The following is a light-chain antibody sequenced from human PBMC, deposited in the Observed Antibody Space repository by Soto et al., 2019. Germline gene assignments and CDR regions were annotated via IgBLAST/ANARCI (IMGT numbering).Light chain of an antibody. CDR2: EVS. J-gene: IGLJ2*01. CDR1: SSDVGGYNY. Sequence: QSALTQPPSASGSPGQSVTISCTGTSSDVGGYNYVSWYQQHPGKAPKLMISEVSQRPSGVPDRFSGSKSGNTASLTVSGLQTEDEADYYCSSYAGSGNVLFGGGTQLTVL. V-gene: IGLV2-8*01. CDR3: SSYAGSGNVL.